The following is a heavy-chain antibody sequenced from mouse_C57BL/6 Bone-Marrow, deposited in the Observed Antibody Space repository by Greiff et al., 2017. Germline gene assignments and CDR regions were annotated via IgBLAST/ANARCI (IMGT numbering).Heavy chain of an antibody. Sequence: VQLKQSGAELVKPGASVKLSCKASGYTFTEYTIHWVKQRSGQGLEWIGWFYPGSGSIKYNEKFKDKATLTADKSSSTVYMELSRLTSEDSAVYFCARHPYYDYDLYYAMDYWGQGTSVTVSS. CDR1: GYTFTEYT. CDR3: ARHPYYDYDLYYAMDY. J-gene: IGHJ4*01. D-gene: IGHD2-4*01. V-gene: IGHV1-62-2*01. CDR2: FYPGSGSI.